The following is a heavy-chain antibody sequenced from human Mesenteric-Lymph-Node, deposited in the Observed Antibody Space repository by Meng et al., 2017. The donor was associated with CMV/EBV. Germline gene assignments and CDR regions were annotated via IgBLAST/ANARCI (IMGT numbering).Heavy chain of an antibody. J-gene: IGHJ6*02. D-gene: IGHD2-2*01. Sequence: LSLTCAASGFTFSSYSMNWVRQAPGKGLEWVSSISSSSSYIYYADSVKGRFAISRDNAKNSLYLQMNSLRAEDTAVYYCARDRGCSSTSCYRGMDVWGQGTTVTVSS. CDR1: GFTFSSYS. V-gene: IGHV3-21*01. CDR2: ISSSSSYI. CDR3: ARDRGCSSTSCYRGMDV.